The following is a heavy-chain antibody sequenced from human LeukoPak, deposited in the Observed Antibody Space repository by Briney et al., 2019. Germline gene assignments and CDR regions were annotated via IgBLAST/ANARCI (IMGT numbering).Heavy chain of an antibody. Sequence: GGSLRLSCAALGFTFSSNAMSWFRQPPGKGLEWVSAISGSGGSTYYADSGKGRFTISRDNSKNTLYLQMNSLRAEDTAVYYCATRYCSSTSCLVYFDYWGQGTLVTVSS. J-gene: IGHJ4*02. CDR3: ATRYCSSTSCLVYFDY. D-gene: IGHD2-2*01. CDR2: ISGSGGST. CDR1: GFTFSSNA. V-gene: IGHV3-23*01.